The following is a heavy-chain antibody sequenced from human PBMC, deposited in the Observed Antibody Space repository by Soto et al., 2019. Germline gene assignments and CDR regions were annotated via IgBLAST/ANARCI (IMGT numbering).Heavy chain of an antibody. CDR2: ICSGGST. CDR1: GFTVSSNY. Sequence: PGGSLRLSCAASGFTVSSNYMSWVRQAPGKGLEWVSVICSGGSTYYADSVKGRFTISRDNSKNTLYLQMNSLRAEDTAVYYCARVNTLDTAMTFDHWGQGTLVT. CDR3: ARVNTLDTAMTFDH. V-gene: IGHV3-53*01. D-gene: IGHD5-18*01. J-gene: IGHJ4*02.